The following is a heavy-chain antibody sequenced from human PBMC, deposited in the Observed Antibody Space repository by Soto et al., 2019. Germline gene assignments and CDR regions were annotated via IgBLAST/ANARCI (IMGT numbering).Heavy chain of an antibody. CDR2: IDSSSNAI. V-gene: IGHV3-11*01. CDR1: DFSFSNYY. CDR3: ATVKYGLTAPGAFDI. J-gene: IGHJ3*02. Sequence: GGSLRLSCEASDFSFSNYYMSWIRQAPGKGLEWVSYIDSSSNAIYYADSVKGRCTISRDNAKKSMFLQMNSLRAEDTAVYYCATVKYGLTAPGAFDIWGHGTMVTVSS. D-gene: IGHD4-17*01.